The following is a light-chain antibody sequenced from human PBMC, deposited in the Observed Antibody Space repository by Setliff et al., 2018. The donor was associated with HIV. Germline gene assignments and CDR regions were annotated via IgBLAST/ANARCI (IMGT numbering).Light chain of an antibody. CDR1: NIGSKS. CDR2: YDS. V-gene: IGLV3-21*04. J-gene: IGLJ1*01. Sequence: SYELTQPPSVSVAPGKTARITCGGNNIGSKSVHWHQQKPGQAPVLVIYYDSDRPSGIPERFSGSNSGNTATLTITRVEAGEEADYYCQVCDSSSGLYVFGTGTKVTVL. CDR3: QVCDSSSGLYV.